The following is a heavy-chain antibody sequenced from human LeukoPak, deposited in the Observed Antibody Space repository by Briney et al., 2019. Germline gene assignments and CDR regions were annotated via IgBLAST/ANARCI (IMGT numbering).Heavy chain of an antibody. CDR2: INHSGST. D-gene: IGHD2-21*02. J-gene: IGHJ2*01. CDR1: GFSFNNYA. Sequence: PGGSLRLSCAASGFSFNNYAMIWVRQAPGKGLEWIGEINHSGSTNYNPSLKSRVTISVDTSKNQFSLKLSSVTAADTAVYYCARETSHIVVVTATLSYWYFDLWGRGTLVTVSS. V-gene: IGHV4-34*01. CDR3: ARETSHIVVVTATLSYWYFDL.